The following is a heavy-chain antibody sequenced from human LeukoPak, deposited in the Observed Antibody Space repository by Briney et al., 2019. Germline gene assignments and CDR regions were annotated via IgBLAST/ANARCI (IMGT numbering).Heavy chain of an antibody. J-gene: IGHJ6*03. CDR3: ARTLYYYYYMDV. CDR1: GFTFSSYA. Sequence: PGGSLRLSCAASGFTFSSYAISWVRQAPGKGLEWVSAISGSGGSTYYADSVKGRFTISRDNSKNTLYLQMNSLRAEDTAVYYCARTLYYYYYMDVWGKGTTVTVSS. V-gene: IGHV3-23*01. CDR2: ISGSGGST.